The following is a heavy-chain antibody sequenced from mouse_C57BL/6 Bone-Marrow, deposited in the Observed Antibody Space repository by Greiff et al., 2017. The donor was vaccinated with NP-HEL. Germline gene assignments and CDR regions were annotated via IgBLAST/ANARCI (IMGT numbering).Heavy chain of an antibody. Sequence: VKLQESGAELARPGASVKLSCKASGYTFTSYGISWVKQRTGQGLEWIGEIYPRSGNTYYNEKFKGKATLTADKSSSTAYMELRSLTSEDSAVYFCARDYGSSPHDYWGQGTTLTVSS. J-gene: IGHJ2*01. D-gene: IGHD1-1*01. CDR3: ARDYGSSPHDY. CDR2: IYPRSGNT. CDR1: GYTFTSYG. V-gene: IGHV1-81*01.